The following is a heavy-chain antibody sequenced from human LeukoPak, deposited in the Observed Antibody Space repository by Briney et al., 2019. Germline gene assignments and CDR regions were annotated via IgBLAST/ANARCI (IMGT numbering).Heavy chain of an antibody. CDR3: ARDVEAFDF. V-gene: IGHV3-21*06. J-gene: IGHJ5*01. D-gene: IGHD3-3*01. Sequence: KPGGSLRLSCAASGFTFSSYAMNWVRQAPGKGLQWVASISPRSSNIYYSDSVKGRFTISRDNANISLYLRMNNLRDEDTAIYYCARDVEAFDFWGQGTLVTVSS. CDR1: GFTFSSYA. CDR2: ISPRSSNI.